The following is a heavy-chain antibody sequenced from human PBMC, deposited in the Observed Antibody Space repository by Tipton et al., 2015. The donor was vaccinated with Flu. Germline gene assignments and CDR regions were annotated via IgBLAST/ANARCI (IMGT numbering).Heavy chain of an antibody. V-gene: IGHV3-7*01. CDR1: GFTFSKYW. D-gene: IGHD1-1*01. CDR2: IKPDGSEK. CDR3: ARDSDIPGGTNFYFDS. Sequence: GSLRLSCAASGFTFSKYWMTWVRQAPGKRLEWLANIKPDGSEKYYAESVRGRVTISRDNAENSVHLQLNSLGAEDTGVYYCARDSDIPGGTNFYFDSWGQGTLVTASS. J-gene: IGHJ4*02.